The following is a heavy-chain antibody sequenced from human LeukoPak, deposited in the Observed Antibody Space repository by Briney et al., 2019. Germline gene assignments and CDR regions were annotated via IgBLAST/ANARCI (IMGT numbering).Heavy chain of an antibody. D-gene: IGHD4-17*01. CDR3: AKVPWYGDYYYFDY. V-gene: IGHV3-30*18. CDR1: GFTFSSYG. CDR2: ISYDGSNK. J-gene: IGHJ4*02. Sequence: PGRSLRLSCAASGFTFSSYGMHWVRQAPGKGLEWVAVISYDGSNKYYADSVKGRFTISRDNSKNTLYLQMNSLRAEDTAVYYCAKVPWYGDYYYFDYWGQGTLVTVSS.